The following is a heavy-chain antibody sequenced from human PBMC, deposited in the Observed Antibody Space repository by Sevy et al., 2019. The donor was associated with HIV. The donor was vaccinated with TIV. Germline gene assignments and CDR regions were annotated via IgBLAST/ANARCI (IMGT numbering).Heavy chain of an antibody. CDR3: ARDYDFWSGYHYGMDV. V-gene: IGHV3-7*03. J-gene: IGHJ6*02. CDR2: IKQDGSGK. D-gene: IGHD3-3*01. CDR1: GFTFSSYW. Sequence: GGSLRLSCAASGFTFSSYWMSWVRQAPGKGLEWVANIKQDGSGKYYVDSVKGRFTISRDNAKNSLYLQMNSLRAEDTAVYYCARDYDFWSGYHYGMDVWGQGTTVTVSS.